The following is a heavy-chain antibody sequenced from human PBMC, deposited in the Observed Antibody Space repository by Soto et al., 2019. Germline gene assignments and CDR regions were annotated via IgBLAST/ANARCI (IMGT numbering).Heavy chain of an antibody. Sequence: SVKVSCKVSGGTFNNYAINWVRQAPGQGLEWMGGIIPMFGTAAYAKKLQGRVHITADKSTTTAYMELSSLKFADTAVYYCGRHVGYVGYYGLDVWGQGTTVTVS. CDR1: GGTFNNYA. CDR2: IIPMFGTA. CDR3: GRHVGYVGYYGLDV. D-gene: IGHD5-12*01. J-gene: IGHJ6*02. V-gene: IGHV1-69*06.